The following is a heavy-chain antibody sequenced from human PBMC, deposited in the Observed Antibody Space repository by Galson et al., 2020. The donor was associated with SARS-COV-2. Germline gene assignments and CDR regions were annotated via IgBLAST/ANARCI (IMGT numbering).Heavy chain of an antibody. Sequence: GESLKISCAASGFTFSSYEMNWVRQAPGKGLEWVSYISASGDTMSYGDSVKGRFTISRDNAKNSLFLQMNSLRAEDTALYYCAREDEKADLDYWGQGTLVTVSS. CDR2: ISASGDTM. CDR3: AREDEKADLDY. D-gene: IGHD6-13*01. J-gene: IGHJ4*02. CDR1: GFTFSSYE. V-gene: IGHV3-48*03.